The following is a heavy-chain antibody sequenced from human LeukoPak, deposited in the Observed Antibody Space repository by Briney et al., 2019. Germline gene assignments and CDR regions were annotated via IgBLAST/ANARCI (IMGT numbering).Heavy chain of an antibody. J-gene: IGHJ3*02. D-gene: IGHD2-2*01. V-gene: IGHV1-69*13. CDR3: ARSGCSSTSCYVAAFDI. CDR1: GGTFRIYA. CDR2: IIPIFGTA. Sequence: ASVNVSCKASGGTFRIYAISCVRQAPGQGREWMGGIIPIFGTANYTQKFQGRVKITADESTSTASMALSSVRSEDTAVYYCARSGCSSTSCYVAAFDIWGQGTMVTVSS.